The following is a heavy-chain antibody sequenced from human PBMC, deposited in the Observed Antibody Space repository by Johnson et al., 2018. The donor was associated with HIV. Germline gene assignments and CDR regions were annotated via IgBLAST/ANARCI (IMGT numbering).Heavy chain of an antibody. J-gene: IGHJ3*02. CDR3: ARDGGGSRGAFDI. Sequence: QVQLVESGGGVVQPGGSLRLSCAVSGFSFSSHGMHWVRQAPGKGLEYVSAISSNGGSTGYADSVKGRFTISRDNAKNSLYLQMNSLRAEDTALYYCARDGGGSRGAFDIWGQGTMLTVSS. V-gene: IGHV3-64*04. D-gene: IGHD3-16*01. CDR1: GFSFSSHG. CDR2: ISSNGGST.